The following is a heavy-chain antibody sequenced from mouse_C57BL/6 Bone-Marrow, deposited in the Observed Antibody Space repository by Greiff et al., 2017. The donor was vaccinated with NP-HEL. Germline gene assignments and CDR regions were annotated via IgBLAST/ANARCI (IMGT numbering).Heavy chain of an antibody. J-gene: IGHJ1*03. CDR3: ARKDGDWYFDV. Sequence: EVQLQQSGPELVKPGASVKISCKASGYSFTGYYMNWVKQSPEKSLEWIGEINPSTGGTTYNQKFKAKATLTVDKSSSTAYMQLKSLTSEDSAVYYCARKDGDWYFDVWGTGTTVTVSS. CDR1: GYSFTGYY. V-gene: IGHV1-42*01. CDR2: INPSTGGT.